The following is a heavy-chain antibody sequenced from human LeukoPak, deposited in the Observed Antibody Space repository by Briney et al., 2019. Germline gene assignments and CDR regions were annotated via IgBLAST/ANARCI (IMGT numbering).Heavy chain of an antibody. CDR1: GFTFSSYR. V-gene: IGHV3-33*01. CDR3: ARDSGWLQAFDY. Sequence: SLSLSCAASGFTFSSYRMHWVRPAPAKGLEGVGVIWYDGSNKYYADSVKGRFTISRDNSKNTLYLQMNSLRAEDTAVYYCARDSGWLQAFDYWGQGTLVTVSS. D-gene: IGHD5-24*01. CDR2: IWYDGSNK. J-gene: IGHJ4*02.